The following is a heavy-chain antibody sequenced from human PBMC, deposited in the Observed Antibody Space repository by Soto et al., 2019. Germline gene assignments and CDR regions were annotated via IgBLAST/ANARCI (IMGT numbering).Heavy chain of an antibody. CDR2: ISSSGGTV. J-gene: IGHJ4*02. V-gene: IGHV3-48*01. CDR3: ARYGSGSYYIFDY. D-gene: IGHD3-10*01. CDR1: GFTFSRYS. Sequence: LRLSCAASGFTFSRYSMNWVRQASGKGLEWVSYISSSGGTVYYADSVKGRFTISRDNAENSLYLQMNSLRAEDTAVFYCARYGSGSYYIFDYWGQGTLVTVSS.